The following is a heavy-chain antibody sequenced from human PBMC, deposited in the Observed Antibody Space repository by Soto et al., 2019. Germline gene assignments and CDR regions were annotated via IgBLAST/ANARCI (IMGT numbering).Heavy chain of an antibody. CDR2: ISYDGSDK. CDR1: GFTFSIYG. J-gene: IGHJ4*02. V-gene: IGHV3-30*18. Sequence: QVQLVESGGGVVEPGRSLRLSCAASGFTFSIYGMHWVRQAPGKGLEWVAVISYDGSDKYYGDSVKGRSTISSDNSKNTLYRQMNSLRTEDAGIYYCAKDDYGDQGGFDYWGQGTLVSVSS. CDR3: AKDDYGDQGGFDY. D-gene: IGHD4-17*01.